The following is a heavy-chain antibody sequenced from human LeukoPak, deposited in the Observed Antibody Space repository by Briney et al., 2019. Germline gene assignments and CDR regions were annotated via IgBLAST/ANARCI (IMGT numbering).Heavy chain of an antibody. CDR2: TNHSGST. Sequence: SQTLSLTCTVSGGSISSGDYYWSWIRQPPGKGLEWIGETNHSGSTNYNPSLKSRVTISVDTSKNQFSLKLSSVTAADTAVYYCARGTETRGYFDYWGQGTLVTVSS. CDR1: GGSISSGDYY. D-gene: IGHD4-17*01. V-gene: IGHV4-30-4*08. J-gene: IGHJ4*02. CDR3: ARGTETRGYFDY.